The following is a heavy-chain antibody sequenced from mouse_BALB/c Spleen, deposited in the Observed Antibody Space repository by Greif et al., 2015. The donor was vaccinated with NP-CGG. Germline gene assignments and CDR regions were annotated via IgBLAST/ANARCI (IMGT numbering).Heavy chain of an antibody. J-gene: IGHJ2*01. CDR1: GYSITSDYA. D-gene: IGHD1-1*01. Sequence: EVQLVESGPGLVKPSQSLSLTCTVTGYSITSDYAWNWIRQFPGNKLEWMGYISYSGSTSYNPSLKSRISITRDTSKNQFFLQLNSVTTEDTAAYYCARRTVVEYYFDYWGQGTTLTVSS. CDR3: ARRTVVEYYFDY. CDR2: ISYSGST. V-gene: IGHV3-2*02.